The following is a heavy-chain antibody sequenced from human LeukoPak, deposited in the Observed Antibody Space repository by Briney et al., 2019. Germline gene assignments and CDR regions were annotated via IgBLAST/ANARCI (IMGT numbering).Heavy chain of an antibody. Sequence: TSETLSLTCTVSGGSVSSGSYYWSWIRQPPGKGLEWIGYIYYSGSTNYNPSLKSRVTISVDTSKNQFSLKLSSVTAADTAMYYCARADIVVVPAAMWTFDPWGQGTLVTVSS. V-gene: IGHV4-61*01. CDR2: IYYSGST. CDR3: ARADIVVVPAAMWTFDP. CDR1: GGSVSSGSYY. D-gene: IGHD2-2*01. J-gene: IGHJ5*02.